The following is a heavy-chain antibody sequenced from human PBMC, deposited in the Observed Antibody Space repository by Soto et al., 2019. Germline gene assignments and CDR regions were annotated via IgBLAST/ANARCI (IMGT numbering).Heavy chain of an antibody. CDR3: ARIKWGLNYYIVMDV. CDR2: INPKTAAT. CDR1: GYSFSDYF. Sequence: QVQLVQSGAEVKKSGASVKVSCKPSGYSFSDYFIQWVRQAPGQGLEWVAWINPKTAATNYAKKFQGRVSLTWDTSSTTAYMELTRLRPDDTAVYYCARIKWGLNYYIVMDVWGQGTTVIVSS. V-gene: IGHV1-2*02. D-gene: IGHD3-10*01. J-gene: IGHJ6*02.